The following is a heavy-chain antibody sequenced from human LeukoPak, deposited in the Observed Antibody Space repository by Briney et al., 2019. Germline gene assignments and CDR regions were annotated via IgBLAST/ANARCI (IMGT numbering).Heavy chain of an antibody. D-gene: IGHD6-19*01. CDR2: INHGGST. J-gene: IGHJ4*02. Sequence: SETLSLTCAVYGGSFSGYYWSWIRQPPGKGLEWIGEINHGGSTNYNPSLKSRVTISVDTSKNQFSLKLSSVTAADTAVYYCARGQGYSSGWYDDDYWGQGTLVTVSS. V-gene: IGHV4-34*01. CDR1: GGSFSGYY. CDR3: ARGQGYSSGWYDDDY.